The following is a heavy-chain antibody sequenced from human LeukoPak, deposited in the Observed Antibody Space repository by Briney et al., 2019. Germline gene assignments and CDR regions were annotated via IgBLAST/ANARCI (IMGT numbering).Heavy chain of an antibody. Sequence: PSETLPLTCTVSGGSISSGSYYWGWIRQPPGKGLEWIASMYYSGTTFYSPSLKSRVTISVDTSKNQLSLKLGSVTAADTAVYYCARHPPRDGSAFDYWGQGTLVTVSS. CDR3: ARHPPRDGSAFDY. J-gene: IGHJ4*02. V-gene: IGHV4-39*01. CDR1: GGSISSGSYY. CDR2: MYYSGTT.